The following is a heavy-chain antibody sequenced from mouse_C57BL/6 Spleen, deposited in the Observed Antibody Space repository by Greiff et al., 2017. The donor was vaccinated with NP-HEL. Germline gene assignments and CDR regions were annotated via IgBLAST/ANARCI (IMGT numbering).Heavy chain of an antibody. CDR2: IYPGSGST. CDR3: ARGRGNYEGVLDY. D-gene: IGHD2-1*01. J-gene: IGHJ2*01. Sequence: VQLQQPGAELVKPGASVKMSCKASGYTFTSYWITWVKQSPGQGLEWIGDIYPGSGSTNYNEKFKSKATLTVDTSSSPAYMQLSSLTSEDSAVYYCARGRGNYEGVLDYWGQGTTLTVSS. CDR1: GYTFTSYW. V-gene: IGHV1-55*01.